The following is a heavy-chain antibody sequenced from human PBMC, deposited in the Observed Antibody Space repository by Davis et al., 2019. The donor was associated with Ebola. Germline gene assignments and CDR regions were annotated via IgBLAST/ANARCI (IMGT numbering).Heavy chain of an antibody. V-gene: IGHV4-59*02. J-gene: IGHJ6*02. D-gene: IGHD6-19*01. CDR1: GVSVSSHH. CDR2: IYYNGRT. Sequence: MPSETLSLTCIVSGVSVSSHHWSWIRQSPGRGLEWIGYIYYNGRTNYNPSLKSRVTISIDASKNQPSLKLSSVTAADTAVYYCAREPIFGSGWYPHYYGMDVWGQGTTVTVSS. CDR3: AREPIFGSGWYPHYYGMDV.